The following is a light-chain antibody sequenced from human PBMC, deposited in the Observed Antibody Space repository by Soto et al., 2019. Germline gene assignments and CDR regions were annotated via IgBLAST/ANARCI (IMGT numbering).Light chain of an antibody. CDR3: QQRSNWPLT. V-gene: IGKV3-11*01. J-gene: IGKJ4*01. Sequence: IVLTQYTTTLSLSPWERENIYCMASQSVSSYLAWYQQKPGQAPRLLIYDASNRATGIPARFSGSGSGTDYTLTISSLEPEDFAVYYCQQRSNWPLTFGGGTKVDIK. CDR2: DAS. CDR1: QSVSSY.